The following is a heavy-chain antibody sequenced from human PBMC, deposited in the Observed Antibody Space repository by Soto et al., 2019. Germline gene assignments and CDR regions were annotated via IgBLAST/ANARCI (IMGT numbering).Heavy chain of an antibody. J-gene: IGHJ6*02. V-gene: IGHV4-4*02. Sequence: SETLSLTCTVSGDSMSSSNWWNWVRQPPGKGLEWIGEAHHSGRTKYSPSLQGQVTISADTSISTAYLQWTSLKASDTAMYYCARSRRGAYSSGWYSPSGYYNYGIDVWGQGTKVTVSS. CDR3: ARSRRGAYSSGWYSPSGYYNYGIDV. CDR1: GDSMSSSNW. D-gene: IGHD6-19*01. CDR2: AHHSGRT.